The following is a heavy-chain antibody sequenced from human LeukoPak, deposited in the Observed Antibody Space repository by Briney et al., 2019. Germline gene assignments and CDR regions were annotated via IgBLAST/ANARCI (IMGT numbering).Heavy chain of an antibody. V-gene: IGHV3-30*18. CDR1: GFTFSSYD. Sequence: PGGSLRLSCAASGFTFSSYDMHWVRQAPGKGLEWVAVISYDGSNKYYADSVKGRFTISRDNSKNTLYLQMNSLRAEDTAVYYCAKDGDCSSTSCYGDYYYGMDVWGKGTTVTVSS. CDR2: ISYDGSNK. CDR3: AKDGDCSSTSCYGDYYYGMDV. D-gene: IGHD2-2*01. J-gene: IGHJ6*04.